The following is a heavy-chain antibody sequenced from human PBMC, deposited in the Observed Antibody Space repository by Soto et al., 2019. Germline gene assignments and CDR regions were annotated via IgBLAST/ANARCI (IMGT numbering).Heavy chain of an antibody. V-gene: IGHV1-3*01. J-gene: IGHJ1*01. D-gene: IGHD3-3*01. CDR3: ARRDTSGFLRYSDI. CDR1: GYTFISYA. Sequence: QAQLVQSGADMKKPGASVKISCKASGYTFISYAIHWVRQAPGQSLEWMGWINAGNGYTKSSQKFRDRVTITADKSTGTVFMELNNVTSEDTALYYCARRDTSGFLRYSDIWGQGTLVTVSS. CDR2: INAGNGYT.